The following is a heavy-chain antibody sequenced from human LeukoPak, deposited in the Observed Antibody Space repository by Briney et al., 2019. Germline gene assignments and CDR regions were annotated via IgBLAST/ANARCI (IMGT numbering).Heavy chain of an antibody. J-gene: IGHJ4*02. CDR1: GGSLIGYY. Sequence: SETLSQTLAVYGGSLIGYYWSWIRQPPGKGLEWIGEINHSGITDYNPSLKSRVTISVDTSKNQFALKLTSMTAADTAVYYCARVKIAFRNYGSGSSGYWGQGTLVIVSS. D-gene: IGHD3-10*01. CDR2: INHSGIT. CDR3: ARVKIAFRNYGSGSSGY. V-gene: IGHV4-34*01.